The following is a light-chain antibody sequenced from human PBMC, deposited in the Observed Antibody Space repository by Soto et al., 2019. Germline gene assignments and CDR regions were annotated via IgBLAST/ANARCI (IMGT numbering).Light chain of an antibody. J-gene: IGKJ5*01. CDR2: GAS. V-gene: IGKV3-20*01. CDR1: QSVISSY. Sequence: EIVLTQSPGTLSLSPGERATLSCRASQSVISSYLAWYQQKPGQAPRLLMYGASSRATGIPDRFSGSGSGTDFTLTISSLQPDDFATYYCQQYYRSSITFGQGTRLENK. CDR3: QQYYRSSIT.